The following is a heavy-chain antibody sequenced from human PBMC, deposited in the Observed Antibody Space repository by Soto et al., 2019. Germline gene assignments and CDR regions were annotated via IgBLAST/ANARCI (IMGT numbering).Heavy chain of an antibody. CDR2: IIPIFGTA. J-gene: IGHJ6*02. D-gene: IGHD2-2*02. CDR3: ARGHIVVVPAAINGRSYYYGMDV. Sequence: SVKVSCKASGATFSSYAISWVRQAPGQGLEWMGGIIPIFGTANYAQKFQGRVTITADKPTSTAYMELSSLRSEDTAVYYCARGHIVVVPAAINGRSYYYGMDVWG. V-gene: IGHV1-69*06. CDR1: GATFSSYA.